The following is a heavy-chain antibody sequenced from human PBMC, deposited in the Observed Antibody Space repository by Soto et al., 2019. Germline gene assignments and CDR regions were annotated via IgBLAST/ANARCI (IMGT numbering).Heavy chain of an antibody. D-gene: IGHD1-7*01. J-gene: IGHJ6*03. Sequence: SETLSLTCTVSGGSISSSSYYWGWIRQPPGKGLEWIGSIYYSGSTYYNPSLKSRVTISVDTSKNQFSLRLSSVTAADTAVYYCARIAIGLELPYYYYYMDVWGKGITVTVAS. CDR3: ARIAIGLELPYYYYYMDV. V-gene: IGHV4-39*01. CDR2: IYYSGST. CDR1: GGSISSSSYY.